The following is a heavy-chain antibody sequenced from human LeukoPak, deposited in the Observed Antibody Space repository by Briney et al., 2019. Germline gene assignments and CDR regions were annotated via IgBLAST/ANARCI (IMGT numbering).Heavy chain of an antibody. CDR3: ARESVAGKVDY. V-gene: IGHV4-4*07. D-gene: IGHD6-19*01. CDR1: GVSISRYC. Sequence: SETLSLTCTVSGVSISRYCWSWIRQPAGKGLEWIGRIYTSGSTNYNPSLKSRVTMSVDTSKNQFSLKLSSVTAADTAVYYCARESVAGKVDYWGQGTLVTVSS. J-gene: IGHJ4*02. CDR2: IYTSGST.